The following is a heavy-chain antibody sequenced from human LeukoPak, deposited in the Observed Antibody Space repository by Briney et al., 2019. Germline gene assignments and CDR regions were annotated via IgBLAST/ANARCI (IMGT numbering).Heavy chain of an antibody. J-gene: IGHJ4*02. D-gene: IGHD6-19*01. CDR1: GFTFSIYV. CDR2: IYGSGDAT. CDR3: AKTRVALSSGWYEPGFDY. Sequence: GGSLRLSCAASGFTFSIYVMRWVRQAPGKGLEWVSAIYGSGDATTYADSPKGRFTLSRENSKNTLYLQKNSLRAEDTAVYYCAKTRVALSSGWYEPGFDYWGQGTLVTVSS. V-gene: IGHV3-23*01.